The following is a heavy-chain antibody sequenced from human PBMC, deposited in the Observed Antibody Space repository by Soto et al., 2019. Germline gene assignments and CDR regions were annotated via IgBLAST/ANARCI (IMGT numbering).Heavy chain of an antibody. V-gene: IGHV4-30-4*01. J-gene: IGHJ5*02. D-gene: IGHD2-15*01. Sequence: QVQLQESGPGLVKPSQTLSLTCTVSGGSISSGDYYWSWIRQPPGKGLEWIGYIYYSGSTYYNPSNKSRFTISVDTSKNQFSLKLSSVTAADTAVYYCAIAMELLDNFNWFDPWGQGTLVTVSS. CDR2: IYYSGST. CDR3: AIAMELLDNFNWFDP. CDR1: GGSISSGDYY.